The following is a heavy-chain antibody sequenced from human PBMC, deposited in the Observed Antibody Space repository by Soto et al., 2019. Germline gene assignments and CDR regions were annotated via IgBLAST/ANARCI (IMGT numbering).Heavy chain of an antibody. V-gene: IGHV3-49*03. CDR2: IREQTYGGTA. Sequence: GGSLRLSCTASGFTFGDFGMSWFRQVPGKGLEWVGFIREQTYGGTAESAASVKGRFILSRDDSKSIAYLQMNSLKIEDAGVYYCARAGGGDYFEVDIWGQGTLVTVSS. D-gene: IGHD1-26*01. CDR3: ARAGGGDYFEVDI. CDR1: GFTFGDFG. J-gene: IGHJ4*02.